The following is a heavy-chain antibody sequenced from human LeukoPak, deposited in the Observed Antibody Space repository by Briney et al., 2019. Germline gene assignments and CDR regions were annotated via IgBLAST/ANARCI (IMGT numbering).Heavy chain of an antibody. CDR2: ISGSGGST. D-gene: IGHD3-9*01. Sequence: GGSLGLSCAASGFTLSSYAMSWVRQAPGKGLEWVSAISGSGGSTYYADSVKGRFTISRDNSKNTLYLQMNSLRAEDTAVYYCAKDGYDILTGYYTSYFDYWGQGTLVTVSS. CDR3: AKDGYDILTGYYTSYFDY. J-gene: IGHJ4*02. CDR1: GFTLSSYA. V-gene: IGHV3-23*01.